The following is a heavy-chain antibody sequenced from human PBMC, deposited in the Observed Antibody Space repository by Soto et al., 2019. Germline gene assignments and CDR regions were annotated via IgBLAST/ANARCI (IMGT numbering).Heavy chain of an antibody. V-gene: IGHV3-15*07. J-gene: IGHJ4*02. CDR3: TTGRDKLLY. D-gene: IGHD1-26*01. CDR2: IKSKTDGGTT. Sequence: EVQLLESGGGLVKPGGSLRLSCAVSGFTFDKVWMNWVRQAPGKGLEWVGRIKSKTDGGTTDYAAPVKGRFTISREDSKNMLYLQMNSLKTDVTGMDSCTTGRDKLLYWGQGTLVNVSS. CDR1: GFTFDKVW.